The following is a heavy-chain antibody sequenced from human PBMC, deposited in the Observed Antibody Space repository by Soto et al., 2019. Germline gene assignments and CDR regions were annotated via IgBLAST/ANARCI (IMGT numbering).Heavy chain of an antibody. V-gene: IGHV1-69*13. D-gene: IGHD1-1*01. J-gene: IGHJ6*02. CDR3: ARNGTLTGYSYGMDV. CDR2: IIPIFDTA. CDR1: GYTLTSYG. Sequence: GASVKVSCKTSGYTLTSYGISWVRQAPGQRLEWMGGIIPIFDTANYAEKFQGRVTITADESTSTSFMEVSSLRSEDTAVYYCARNGTLTGYSYGMDVWGQGTMVTVSS.